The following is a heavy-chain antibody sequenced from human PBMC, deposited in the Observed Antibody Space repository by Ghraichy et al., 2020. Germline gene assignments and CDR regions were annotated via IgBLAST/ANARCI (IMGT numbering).Heavy chain of an antibody. CDR1: GYSISSGYY. CDR3: ERVNAAAEMFDY. V-gene: IGHV4-38-2*02. CDR2: INHGGST. Sequence: SQTLSLTCTVSGYSISSGYYWGWIRQPPGKGLEWIGSINHGGSTYYKPSLKSRVTISVDTSKNHFSLNLTSVTAAYTAVYYCERVNAAAEMFDYWGQGTLVTVSS. J-gene: IGHJ4*02. D-gene: IGHD6-13*01.